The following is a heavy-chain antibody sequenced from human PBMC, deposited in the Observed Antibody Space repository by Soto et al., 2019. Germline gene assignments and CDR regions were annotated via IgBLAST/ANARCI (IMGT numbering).Heavy chain of an antibody. CDR3: ARWGGEGATENLFDY. CDR2: IYYSGST. V-gene: IGHV4-39*01. Sequence: SETLSLTCTVSGGSISSSSYYWGWIRQPPGKGLEWIGSIYYSGSTYYNPSLKSQDNISVDTSKNLFSLKLSFVTAADRFLYYCARWGGEGATENLFDYGGQGTLVTVSP. D-gene: IGHD1-26*01. J-gene: IGHJ4*02. CDR1: GGSISSSSYY.